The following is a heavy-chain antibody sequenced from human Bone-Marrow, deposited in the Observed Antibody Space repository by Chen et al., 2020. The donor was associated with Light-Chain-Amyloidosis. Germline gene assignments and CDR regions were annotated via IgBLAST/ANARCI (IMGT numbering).Heavy chain of an antibody. CDR3: ARRRDGYNFDY. Sequence: EAQLEQSGSEVIKPGESLKIYCKGTGHTLPNYWIGWVRQMPGKGLEWMGVIYPDDSDARYSPSFEGQVTISADKSITTAYLQWRSLKASDTAMYYCARRRDGYNFDYWGQGTLVTVSS. D-gene: IGHD5-12*01. J-gene: IGHJ4*02. V-gene: IGHV5-51*01. CDR2: IYPDDSDA. CDR1: GHTLPNYW.